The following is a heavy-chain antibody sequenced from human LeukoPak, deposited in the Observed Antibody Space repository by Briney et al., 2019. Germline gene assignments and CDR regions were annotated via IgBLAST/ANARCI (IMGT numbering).Heavy chain of an antibody. J-gene: IGHJ4*02. CDR2: IKKDGSET. CDR1: GFTFSSYW. V-gene: IGHV3-7*01. Sequence: GGSLRLSCAASGFTFSSYWMSWVRQAPGKGLEWVANIKKDGSETYYVDSVKGRFTISRDNAKNSLYLQMNSLRAEDTAVYYCARDRTMVRGVIGYWGQGTLVTVSS. CDR3: ARDRTMVRGVIGY. D-gene: IGHD3-10*01.